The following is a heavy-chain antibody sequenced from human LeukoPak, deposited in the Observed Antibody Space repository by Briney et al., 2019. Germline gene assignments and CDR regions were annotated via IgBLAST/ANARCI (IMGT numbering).Heavy chain of an antibody. CDR3: ARQSHGYILFDY. Sequence: GGSLRLSCAASGFTFSSYAMSWVRQAQGKGLEWVANIKQDGSEKFYVDSVKGRFTISRDNAKNSVYLQMNSLTAEDTAVYYCARQSHGYILFDYWGQGTLVTVSS. J-gene: IGHJ4*02. CDR1: GFTFSSYA. V-gene: IGHV3-7*04. CDR2: IKQDGSEK. D-gene: IGHD5-24*01.